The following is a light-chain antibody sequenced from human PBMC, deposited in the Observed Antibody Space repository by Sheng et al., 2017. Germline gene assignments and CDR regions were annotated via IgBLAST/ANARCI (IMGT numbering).Light chain of an antibody. Sequence: EIVLTQSPATLSLSPGERAILSCRASQSVSSYLAWYQQKPGQAPRLLVYDTSSRAIWHPSQVQWQWVWTDFTLTISSLEPEDFAVYYCQQRNTWPRTFGQGTKVEIK. J-gene: IGKJ1*01. CDR3: QQRNTWPRT. CDR1: QSVSSY. V-gene: IGKV3-11*01. CDR2: DTS.